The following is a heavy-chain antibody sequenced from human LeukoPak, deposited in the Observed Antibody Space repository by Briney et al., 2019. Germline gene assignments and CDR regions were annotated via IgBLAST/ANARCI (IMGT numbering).Heavy chain of an antibody. V-gene: IGHV3-23*01. Sequence: GGSLRLSCAASGFTFSSYAISWVRQAPGKGLEWVSGITGSGGSTYYADSVKGRFTISRDNSKNTLYLQMNSVRAEDTAVYYCAKDVTYFDSSSYYLFDYWGQGTLVTVFS. CDR3: AKDVTYFDSSSYYLFDY. J-gene: IGHJ4*02. D-gene: IGHD3-22*01. CDR2: ITGSGGST. CDR1: GFTFSSYA.